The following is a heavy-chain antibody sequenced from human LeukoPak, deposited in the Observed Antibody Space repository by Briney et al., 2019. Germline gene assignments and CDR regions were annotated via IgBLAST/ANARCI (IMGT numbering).Heavy chain of an antibody. CDR3: TRDGPRSSGYPDN. CDR2: IYYSGST. CDR1: GDSINSGGYF. J-gene: IGHJ4*02. V-gene: IGHV4-31*03. D-gene: IGHD3-22*01. Sequence: TSETLSLTCTVSGDSINSGGYFWSWIRQHPGKGLEWIGYIYYSGSTYYNPSLKSRVTISVDTSKNQFSLKLSSVTAADTAVYYCTRDGPRSSGYPDNWGQGTLVTVSS.